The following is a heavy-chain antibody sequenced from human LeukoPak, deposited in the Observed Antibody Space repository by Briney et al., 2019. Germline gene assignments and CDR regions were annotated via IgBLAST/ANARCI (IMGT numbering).Heavy chain of an antibody. Sequence: GASVKVSCKASGYTFTGYYLHWVRQAPGQGLEWMGWINPNSGGTNYAQKFQGRVTMTRDTSISTAYMELSRLRSDDTAVYYCARGRITMIVVAQSGAFDIWGQGTMVTVSS. CDR1: GYTFTGYY. J-gene: IGHJ3*02. V-gene: IGHV1-2*02. CDR2: INPNSGGT. CDR3: ARGRITMIVVAQSGAFDI. D-gene: IGHD3-22*01.